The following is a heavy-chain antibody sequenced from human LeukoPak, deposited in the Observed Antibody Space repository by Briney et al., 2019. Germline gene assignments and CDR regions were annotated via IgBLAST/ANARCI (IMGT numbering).Heavy chain of an antibody. Sequence: SVNLSCTASGFTFSSYAISWVRQAPGQGLEWVGGISPIFGTANYAQKFQGRVTITADKSTSTAYMELSSLRSEDTAVYYCARVSSGWYRTLDYWGQGTLVTVSS. J-gene: IGHJ4*02. D-gene: IGHD6-19*01. CDR3: ARVSSGWYRTLDY. V-gene: IGHV1-69*06. CDR1: GFTFSSYA. CDR2: ISPIFGTA.